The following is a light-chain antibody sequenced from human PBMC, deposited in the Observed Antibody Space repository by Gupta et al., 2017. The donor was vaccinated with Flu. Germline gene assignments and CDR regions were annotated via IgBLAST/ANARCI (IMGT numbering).Light chain of an antibody. Sequence: RAIAISCTGTSTDIGSYKYVSWYQQHPGKAPQLLIYDVTNRPSGVTTRFSGSKSGDTASLTISGLQAEDEADYYCSSCTSSTTLVFGGGTRLTVL. CDR3: SSCTSSTTLV. J-gene: IGLJ2*01. CDR2: DVT. CDR1: STDIGSYKY. V-gene: IGLV2-14*01.